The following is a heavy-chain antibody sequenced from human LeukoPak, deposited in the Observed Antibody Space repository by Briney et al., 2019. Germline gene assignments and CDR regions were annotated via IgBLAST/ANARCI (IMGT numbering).Heavy chain of an antibody. Sequence: PGRSLRLSCAASGFTFSSYEMHWVRQAPGKGLEWVAHIKQDGSEKYYVDSVKGRFTISRDNAKNSLYLQMDSLRAEDTAVYYCVRDYGNDAFDIWGQGAMVTVSS. D-gene: IGHD3-16*01. CDR3: VRDYGNDAFDI. CDR2: IKQDGSEK. V-gene: IGHV3-7*01. J-gene: IGHJ3*02. CDR1: GFTFSSYE.